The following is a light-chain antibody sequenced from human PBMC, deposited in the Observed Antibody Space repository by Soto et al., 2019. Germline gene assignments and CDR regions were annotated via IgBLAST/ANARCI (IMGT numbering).Light chain of an antibody. Sequence: DIQMTQSPSSLSVSVGDRVTITCQASRYIGHYLNWYQQKPGKAPKLLINDAPNLETGVPSRCSGSGAGTHFIATISSLQQEDIFTDYCQQQHNSPITFGQGTRLEIK. CDR2: DAP. CDR3: QQQHNSPIT. CDR1: RYIGHY. J-gene: IGKJ5*01. V-gene: IGKV1-33*01.